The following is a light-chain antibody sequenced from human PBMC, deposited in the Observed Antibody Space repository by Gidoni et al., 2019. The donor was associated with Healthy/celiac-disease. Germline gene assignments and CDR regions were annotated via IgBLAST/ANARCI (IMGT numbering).Light chain of an antibody. V-gene: IGKV1-6*01. J-gene: IGKJ2*01. CDR2: AAS. CDR1: QGIRND. CDR3: LQDYNYPGYT. Sequence: AIQMTQSPSSLSASVGDRVTITCRASQGIRNDLGWYQQKPGKAPKLLIYAASSLQSGVPSRFSGSGSGTDFTLTISSLQHEDFATYYCLQDYNYPGYTFXXXTKLEIK.